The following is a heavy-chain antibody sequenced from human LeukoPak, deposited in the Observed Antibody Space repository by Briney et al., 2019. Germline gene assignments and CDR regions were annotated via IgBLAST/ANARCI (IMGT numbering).Heavy chain of an antibody. D-gene: IGHD3-22*01. CDR2: ISYDGSNK. V-gene: IGHV3-30-3*01. CDR1: GFTFSRYA. J-gene: IGHJ4*02. Sequence: GGSLTLPCTASGFTFSRYAMHWVREAPGEGLEWVAVISYDGSNKYYADSVKGRFTISRDNSKNTLYLQMNSLRAEDTAVYYCARKARVKTTRYYDSSGYLGYFDYWGQGTLVTVSS. CDR3: ARKARVKTTRYYDSSGYLGYFDY.